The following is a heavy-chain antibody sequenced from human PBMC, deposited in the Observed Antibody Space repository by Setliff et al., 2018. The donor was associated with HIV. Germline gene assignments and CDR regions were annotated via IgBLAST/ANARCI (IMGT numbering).Heavy chain of an antibody. CDR3: AREKYGDKFDY. J-gene: IGHJ4*02. CDR2: IGTYSGNT. V-gene: IGHV1-18*01. D-gene: IGHD2-8*01. CDR1: GYNFTNYG. Sequence: ASVKVSCKASGYNFTNYGIGWVRPAPGQGLEYLGWIGTYSGNTDYAQSVQGRVTMTRDTSTGTVYMDLRGLRSDDTAMYYCAREKYGDKFDYWGQGTLVTVSS.